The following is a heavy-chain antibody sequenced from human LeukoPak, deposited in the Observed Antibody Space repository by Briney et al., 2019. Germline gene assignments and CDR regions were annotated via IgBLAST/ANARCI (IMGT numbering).Heavy chain of an antibody. D-gene: IGHD6-19*01. J-gene: IGHJ6*03. Sequence: SETLSLTCTVSGGSISSYYWSWIRQPPGNGLEWIGYIYYSGSTNYNPSLKSRVTISVDTSKNQFSLKLSSVTAADTAVYYCARAVSISSGWYEVYYYYMDVWGKGTTVTVSS. CDR3: ARAVSISSGWYEVYYYYMDV. V-gene: IGHV4-59*01. CDR2: IYYSGST. CDR1: GGSISSYY.